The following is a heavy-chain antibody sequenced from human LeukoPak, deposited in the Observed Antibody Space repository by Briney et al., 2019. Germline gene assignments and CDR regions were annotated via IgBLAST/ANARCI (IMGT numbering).Heavy chain of an antibody. D-gene: IGHD5-12*01. CDR1: GGSIISSSYY. CDR2: VNHSGST. CDR3: ARFRDGYNYPFDY. V-gene: IGHV4-39*07. J-gene: IGHJ4*02. Sequence: SETLSLTCTVSGGSIISSSYYWGWIRQPPGKGLEWIGEVNHSGSTNYNPSLKSRVTISVDTSKNQFSLKLSSVTAADTAVYYCARFRDGYNYPFDYWGQGTLVTVSS.